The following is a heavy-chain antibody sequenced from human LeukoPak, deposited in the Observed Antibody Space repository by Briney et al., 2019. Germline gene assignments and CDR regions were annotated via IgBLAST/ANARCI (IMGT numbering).Heavy chain of an antibody. Sequence: GGSLRLSCAASGFTFSSYAMTWVRQVPGKGLEWVSAISGSGTITYYADSVKGRFTISRDNSMNTLYLQMNSLRAEDTAVYYCAKLSSSWYSFDYWGQGTLVTVSS. CDR3: AKLSSSWYSFDY. D-gene: IGHD6-13*01. J-gene: IGHJ4*02. V-gene: IGHV3-23*01. CDR1: GFTFSSYA. CDR2: ISGSGTIT.